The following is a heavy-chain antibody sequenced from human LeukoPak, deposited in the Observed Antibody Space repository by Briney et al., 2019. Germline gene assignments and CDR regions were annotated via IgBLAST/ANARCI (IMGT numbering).Heavy chain of an antibody. D-gene: IGHD6-19*01. CDR1: GGSISSYY. CDR3: ARGLAVAGTDFDY. J-gene: IGHJ4*02. Sequence: PSETLSLTCTVSGGSISSYYRSWIRQPPGKGLEWIGYIYYSGSTNYNPSLKSRVTISVDTSKNQFSLKLSSVTAADTAVYYCARGLAVAGTDFDYWGQGTLVTVSS. CDR2: IYYSGST. V-gene: IGHV4-59*01.